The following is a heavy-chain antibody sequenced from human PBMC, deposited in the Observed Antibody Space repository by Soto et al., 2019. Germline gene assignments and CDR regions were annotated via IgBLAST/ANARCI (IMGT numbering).Heavy chain of an antibody. CDR1: GVSISSGGYY. D-gene: IGHD6-6*01. Sequence: SDTLSLTCTVSGVSISSGGYYWSWIRQHPGKGLEWIGYIYYSGSTYYNPSLKSRVTISVDTSKNQFSLKLSSVTAADTAVYYCARSEAGIAARRGNWFDPWGQGTLVTVSS. V-gene: IGHV4-31*03. J-gene: IGHJ5*02. CDR2: IYYSGST. CDR3: ARSEAGIAARRGNWFDP.